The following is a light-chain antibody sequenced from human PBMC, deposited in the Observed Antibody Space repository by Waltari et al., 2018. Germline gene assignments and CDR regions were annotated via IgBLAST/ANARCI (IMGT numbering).Light chain of an antibody. Sequence: SSELTQDPTVSVALGQTVSITCQGDSLRRSYASWYQQRPGQAPILILYGHTNRPSGIPDRFSGTTSGNTASLTITGAQAEDEADYYCQSRDTTSTRVFGGGTRLTV. CDR1: SLRRSY. J-gene: IGLJ3*02. V-gene: IGLV3-19*01. CDR2: GHT. CDR3: QSRDTTSTRV.